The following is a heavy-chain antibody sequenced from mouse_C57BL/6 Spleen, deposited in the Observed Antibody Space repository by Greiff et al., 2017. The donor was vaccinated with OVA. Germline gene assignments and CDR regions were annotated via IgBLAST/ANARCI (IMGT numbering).Heavy chain of an antibody. J-gene: IGHJ2*01. CDR1: GYAFTSYW. CDR2: IDPNSGGT. Sequence: VHLVESGAELVKPGASVKLSCTASGYAFTSYWMHWVKQRPGRGLEWFGWIDPNSGGTKYNEKFKSKATLTVDKPSSTAYMQLSSLTSEDSAVYYCARSFYYYGFDYWGQGTTLTVSS. CDR3: ARSFYYYGFDY. D-gene: IGHD1-1*01. V-gene: IGHV1-72*01.